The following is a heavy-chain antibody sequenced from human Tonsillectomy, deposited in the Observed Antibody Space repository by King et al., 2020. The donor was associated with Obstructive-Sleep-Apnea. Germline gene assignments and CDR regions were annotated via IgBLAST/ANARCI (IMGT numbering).Heavy chain of an antibody. CDR3: ARISGYSSSWYWFDP. Sequence: TLKESGPVLVKPTETLTLTCTVSGFSLSNARMGVSWIRHPPGKALEWLAHIFSNDEKSYSTSLKSRLTISKDTSKSQVVLTMTNMDPVDTATYYCARISGYSSSWYWFDPWGQGTLVTVSS. CDR1: GFSLSNARMG. J-gene: IGHJ5*02. CDR2: IFSNDEK. V-gene: IGHV2-26*01. D-gene: IGHD6-13*01.